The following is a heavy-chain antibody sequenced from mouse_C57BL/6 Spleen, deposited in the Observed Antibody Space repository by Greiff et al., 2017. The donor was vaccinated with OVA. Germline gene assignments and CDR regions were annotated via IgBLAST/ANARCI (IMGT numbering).Heavy chain of an antibody. Sequence: QVQLQQPGAELVMPGASVKLSCKASGYTFTSYWMHWVKQRPGQGLEWIGMIHPNSGSTNYNEKFKSKATLTVDKSSSTAYMQLSSLTSEDSAVYYCARFDHDLGAMDYWGQGTSVTVSS. CDR2: IHPNSGST. J-gene: IGHJ4*01. CDR1: GYTFTSYW. D-gene: IGHD2-12*01. V-gene: IGHV1-64*01. CDR3: ARFDHDLGAMDY.